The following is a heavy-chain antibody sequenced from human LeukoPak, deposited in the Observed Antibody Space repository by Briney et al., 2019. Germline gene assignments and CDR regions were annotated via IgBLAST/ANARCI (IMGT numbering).Heavy chain of an antibody. CDR1: GYSFTSFW. Sequence: GESLKISCKGSGYSFTSFWIGWVRQMPGRGLEWLGIVYPSDSDTRYNPAFQGQVTISADTSINTAYLQWSSLKASDTAVYYCARHRRDWSHSGYYYYYVDVWGKGTMVTVSS. V-gene: IGHV5-51*01. CDR2: VYPSDSDT. D-gene: IGHD1-26*01. CDR3: ARHRRDWSHSGYYYYYVDV. J-gene: IGHJ6*03.